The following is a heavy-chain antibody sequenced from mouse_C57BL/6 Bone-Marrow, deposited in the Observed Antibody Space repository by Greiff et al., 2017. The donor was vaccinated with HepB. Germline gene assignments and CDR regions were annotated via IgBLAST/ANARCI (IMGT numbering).Heavy chain of an antibody. Sequence: VQLQQSGAELAKPGASVKLSCKASGYTFTSYWMHWVKQRPGQGLEWIGYINPSSGYTKYNQKFKDKATLTADKSSGTAYMQLSSLTYEDSAVYYCARGGGSSYGYFDYWGQGTTLTVSS. D-gene: IGHD1-1*01. CDR2: INPSSGYT. J-gene: IGHJ2*01. V-gene: IGHV1-7*01. CDR1: GYTFTSYW. CDR3: ARGGGSSYGYFDY.